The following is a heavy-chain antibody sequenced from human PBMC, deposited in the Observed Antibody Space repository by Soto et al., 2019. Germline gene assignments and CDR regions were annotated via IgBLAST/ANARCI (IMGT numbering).Heavy chain of an antibody. J-gene: IGHJ6*03. V-gene: IGHV1-69*04. CDR3: ARDLPAATSGYYYYMDV. D-gene: IGHD2-15*01. Sequence: SVKVSCKASGGTFSSYTISWVRQAPGQGLEWMGRIIPILGIANYAQKFQGRVTITADKSTSTAYMELSSLRSEDTAVYYCARDLPAATSGYYYYMDVWGKGTTVTVSS. CDR2: IIPILGIA. CDR1: GGTFSSYT.